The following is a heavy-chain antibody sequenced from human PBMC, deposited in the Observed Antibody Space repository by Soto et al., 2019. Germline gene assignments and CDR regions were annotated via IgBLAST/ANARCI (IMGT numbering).Heavy chain of an antibody. J-gene: IGHJ6*04. Sequence: SETLSLTCTVSGGSISSGGYYWSWIRQHPGKGLEWIGYIYYSGSTYYNPSLKSRVTISVDTSKNQFSLKLSSVTAADTAVYYCARVRTEGFCSGGSCPPNVWGKGTTVTVSS. CDR3: ARVRTEGFCSGGSCPPNV. D-gene: IGHD2-15*01. CDR1: GGSISSGGYY. CDR2: IYYSGST. V-gene: IGHV4-31*03.